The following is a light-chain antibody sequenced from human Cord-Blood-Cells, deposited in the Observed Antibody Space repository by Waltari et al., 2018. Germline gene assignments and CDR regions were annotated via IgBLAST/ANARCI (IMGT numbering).Light chain of an antibody. CDR2: SAS. Sequence: DLVMTQSPDSLAVSLGERATVNCKSNQSVLYSSNNKSYLAWYQQKPGTPPKLLIYSASTLESGVPARFSGSGSGTDFTLTISSLQSEDVAVYYCQQYYSTPGTFGPGTKVDIK. J-gene: IGKJ3*01. V-gene: IGKV4-1*01. CDR3: QQYYSTPGT. CDR1: QSVLYSSNNKSY.